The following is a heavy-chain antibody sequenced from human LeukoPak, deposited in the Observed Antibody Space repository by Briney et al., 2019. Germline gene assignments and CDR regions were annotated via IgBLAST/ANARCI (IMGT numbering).Heavy chain of an antibody. V-gene: IGHV3-30*02. CDR2: IRYDGSNK. Sequence: GGSLRLSCAASGFTFSSYGMHWVRQAPGKGLEWVAFIRYDGSNKYYADSVKGRFTISRDNSNNTLFLHLNSLRGEDTAVYYCTRNSGWYGLSWGQGTLVTVSS. CDR1: GFTFSSYG. J-gene: IGHJ1*01. D-gene: IGHD6-19*01. CDR3: TRNSGWYGLS.